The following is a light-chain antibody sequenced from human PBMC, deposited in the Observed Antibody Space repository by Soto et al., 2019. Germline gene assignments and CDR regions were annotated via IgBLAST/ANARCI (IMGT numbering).Light chain of an antibody. CDR1: SSNIGAGCD. CDR2: GNT. CDR3: QSYDTSPSGPVV. V-gene: IGLV1-40*01. J-gene: IGLJ2*01. Sequence: QSVLTQPPSVSGAPGQRVTMSCTGSSSNIGAGCDVHWYQHLPGTAPKLLIYGNTNRPSGVPDRFSGSKSGTSASLAITGLQAEDEADYYCQSYDTSPSGPVVFGGGTQLTVL.